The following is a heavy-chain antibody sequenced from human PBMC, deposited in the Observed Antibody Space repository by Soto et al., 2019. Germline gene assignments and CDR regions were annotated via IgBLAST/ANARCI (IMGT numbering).Heavy chain of an antibody. J-gene: IGHJ5*02. CDR1: GFTFDDYA. CDR2: ISWNSGSI. D-gene: IGHD2-2*01. V-gene: IGHV3-9*01. Sequence: GGSLRLSCAASGFTFDDYAMHWVRQAPGKGLEWVSGISWNSGSIGYADSVKGRFTISRDNAKNSLYLQMNSLRAEDTALYYCAKDGGYCSSTSCMTLSGWFDPWGQGTLVTVSS. CDR3: AKDGGYCSSTSCMTLSGWFDP.